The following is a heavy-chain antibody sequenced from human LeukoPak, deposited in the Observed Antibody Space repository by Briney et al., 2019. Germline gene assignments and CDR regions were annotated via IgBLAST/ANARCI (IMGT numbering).Heavy chain of an antibody. CDR1: GFTFSSYS. Sequence: PGGSLRLSCAASGFTFSSYSMNWARQAPGKGLEWVSYISSSSSTIYYADSVKGRFTISRDNAKNSLYLQMNSLRAEDTAVYYCARELIVVVITTGAFDIWGQGTMVTVSS. D-gene: IGHD3-22*01. CDR2: ISSSSSTI. J-gene: IGHJ3*02. V-gene: IGHV3-48*04. CDR3: ARELIVVVITTGAFDI.